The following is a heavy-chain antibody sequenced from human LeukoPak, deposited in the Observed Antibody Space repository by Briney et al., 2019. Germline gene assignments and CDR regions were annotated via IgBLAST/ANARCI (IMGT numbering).Heavy chain of an antibody. D-gene: IGHD3/OR15-3a*01. CDR3: ARDRGIEVILTEDNWFDP. V-gene: IGHV4-38-2*02. CDR2: IYDSGST. CDR1: GDSMRSSDD. Sequence: SETLSLTCTVSGDSMRSSDDWGWIRQPPGKGLEWIGGIYDSGSTYYSPSLKSRVTISVDTSKNQFSLKLSSVTAADTAVYYRARDRGIEVILTEDNWFDPWGQGTLVTVSS. J-gene: IGHJ5*02.